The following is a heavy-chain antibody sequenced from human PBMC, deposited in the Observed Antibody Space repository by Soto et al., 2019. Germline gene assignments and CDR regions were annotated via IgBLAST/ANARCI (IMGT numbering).Heavy chain of an antibody. J-gene: IGHJ6*02. CDR2: IVVGSGNT. CDR3: AAALLSTVTTGYYYYGMDV. Sequence: SVKVSCKASGFTFTSSAVQWVRQARGQRLEWIGWIVVGSGNTNYAQKFQERVTITRDMSTSTAYMELSSLRSEDTAVYYCAAALLSTVTTGYYYYGMDVWGQGTTVTVSS. V-gene: IGHV1-58*01. D-gene: IGHD4-17*01. CDR1: GFTFTSSA.